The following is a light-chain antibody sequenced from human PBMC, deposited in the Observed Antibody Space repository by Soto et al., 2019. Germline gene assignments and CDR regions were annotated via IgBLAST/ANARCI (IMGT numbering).Light chain of an antibody. CDR3: SSYTSTSTRV. V-gene: IGLV2-14*01. CDR2: EVS. Sequence: QSVLTQPASVSWSPGQSITISCTGTSSDVGGYNYVSWYQHPPGKAPKLMISEVSNRPSGVSNRFSGSKSGNTASLTISGLQAEDEADYYCSSYTSTSTRVFGTGTKGTVL. CDR1: SSDVGGYNY. J-gene: IGLJ1*01.